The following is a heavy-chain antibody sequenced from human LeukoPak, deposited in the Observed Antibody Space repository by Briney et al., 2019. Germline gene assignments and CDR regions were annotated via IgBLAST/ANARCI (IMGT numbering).Heavy chain of an antibody. D-gene: IGHD2-15*01. V-gene: IGHV4-34*01. J-gene: IGHJ4*02. Sequence: KPSETLSLTCGVYGGSFSGYYWSRIRQPPGKGLEWIGEISHSGSISYTPSLKSRVTISLGTSKNQFSLRLTSVTAADTAVYYCARVLHCSGGSCYFYFDYWGQGTLVTVSS. CDR3: ARVLHCSGGSCYFYFDY. CDR1: GGSFSGYY. CDR2: ISHSGSI.